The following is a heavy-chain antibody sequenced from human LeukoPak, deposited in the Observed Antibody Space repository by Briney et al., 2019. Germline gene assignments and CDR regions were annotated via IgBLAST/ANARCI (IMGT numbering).Heavy chain of an antibody. CDR1: GYTFTSYD. CDR3: ARGFSQGTSQILRFLEWLSYPYYFDY. Sequence: ASVKVSCKASGYTFTSYDINWVRQATGQGLEWMGWMNPNSGNTGYAQKFQGRVTITRNTSISTAYMELSSLRSEDTAVYYCARGFSQGTSQILRFLEWLSYPYYFDYWGQGTLVTVSS. V-gene: IGHV1-8*03. CDR2: MNPNSGNT. J-gene: IGHJ4*02. D-gene: IGHD3-3*01.